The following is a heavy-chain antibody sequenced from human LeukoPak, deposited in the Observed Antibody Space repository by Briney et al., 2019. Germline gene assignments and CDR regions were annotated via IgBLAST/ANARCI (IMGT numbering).Heavy chain of an antibody. CDR2: INHSGST. J-gene: IGHJ3*02. CDR1: GGSFSGYY. CDR3: ARGDKGRDGSTITAFDI. Sequence: SETLSLTCAVYGGSFSGYYWSWIRQPPGKGLEWIGEINHSGSTNYNPSLKSRVTISVDTSKNQFSLKLSSVTAADTAVYYCARGDKGRDGSTITAFDIWGQGTMVTVSS. V-gene: IGHV4-34*01. D-gene: IGHD5-24*01.